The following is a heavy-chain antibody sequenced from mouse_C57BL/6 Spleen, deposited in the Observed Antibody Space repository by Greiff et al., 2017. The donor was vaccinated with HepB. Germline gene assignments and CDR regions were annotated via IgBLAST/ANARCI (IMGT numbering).Heavy chain of an antibody. CDR3: ARECTTVVATRYFDV. D-gene: IGHD1-1*01. Sequence: QVQLQQPGAELVKPGASVKMSCKASGYTFTSYWITWVKQRPGQGLEWIGDIYPGSGSTNYNEKFKSKATLTVDTSSSTAYMQRSSLTSEDSAVYYSARECTTVVATRYFDVWGTGTTVTVSS. J-gene: IGHJ1*03. CDR2: IYPGSGST. V-gene: IGHV1-55*01. CDR1: GYTFTSYW.